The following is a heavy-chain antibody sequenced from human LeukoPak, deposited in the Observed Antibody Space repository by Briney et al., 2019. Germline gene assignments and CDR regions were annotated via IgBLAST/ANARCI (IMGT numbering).Heavy chain of an antibody. J-gene: IGHJ6*03. D-gene: IGHD3-9*01. Sequence: GGSLRLSCAASGFTFSSYGMHWVRQAPGKGLEWVAVIWYDGSNKYYADSVKGRFTISRDNSKNTLYLQMNSLRAEDTAVYYCARVGTASPYFDWLLRTYYYYYMDVWGKGTTVTVSS. CDR1: GFTFSSYG. V-gene: IGHV3-33*01. CDR2: IWYDGSNK. CDR3: ARVGTASPYFDWLLRTYYYYYMDV.